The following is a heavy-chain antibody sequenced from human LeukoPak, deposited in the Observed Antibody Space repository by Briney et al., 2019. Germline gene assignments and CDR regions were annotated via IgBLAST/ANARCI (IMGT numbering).Heavy chain of an antibody. D-gene: IGHD5-12*01. CDR1: GGSVSSGSYY. Sequence: SETLSLTCTVSGGSVSSGSYYWSWIRQPPGKGLEWIGYIYYSGSTNYNPSLKSRVTISVDTSKNQFSLKLSSETAADTAVYYCARAGGYDNVNFDYWGQGTLVTVSS. CDR3: ARAGGYDNVNFDY. V-gene: IGHV4-61*01. CDR2: IYYSGST. J-gene: IGHJ4*02.